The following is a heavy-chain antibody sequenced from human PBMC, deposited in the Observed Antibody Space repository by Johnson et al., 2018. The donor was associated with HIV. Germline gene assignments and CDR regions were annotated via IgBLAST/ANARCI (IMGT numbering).Heavy chain of an antibody. V-gene: IGHV3-13*01. Sequence: VQLVESGGGVVQPGRSLRLSCAASRFTFSYYGMNWVRQVTGKGLEWVSAIGTTDDTYYPASVKGRFSISRDDAKDSLYLQMHSLRTEDTAVYYCVRESLRPIPVNGPGDAPFYIWGRGTTVTVSS. CDR3: VRESLRPIPVNGPGDAPFYI. J-gene: IGHJ3*02. CDR2: IGTTDDT. D-gene: IGHD6-19*01. CDR1: RFTFSYYG.